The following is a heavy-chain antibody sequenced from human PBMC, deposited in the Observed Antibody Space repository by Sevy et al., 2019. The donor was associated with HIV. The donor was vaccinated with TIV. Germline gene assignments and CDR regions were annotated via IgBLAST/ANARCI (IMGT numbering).Heavy chain of an antibody. CDR1: GFTFSDYY. J-gene: IGHJ4*02. CDR3: ARVNADYYGSGSSTIDY. Sequence: GGSLRLSCAASGFTFSDYYMSWIRQAPGKGLEWVSYISSSSSYTNYADSVKGRFTISRDNAKNSLYLQMNSLRAEDTAVYYCARVNADYYGSGSSTIDYWGQRTLVTVSS. D-gene: IGHD3-10*01. CDR2: ISSSSSYT. V-gene: IGHV3-11*06.